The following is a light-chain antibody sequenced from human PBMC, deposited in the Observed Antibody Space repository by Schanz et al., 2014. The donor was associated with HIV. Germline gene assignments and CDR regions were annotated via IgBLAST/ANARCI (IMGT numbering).Light chain of an antibody. V-gene: IGKV1D-16*01. CDR1: QGISSW. CDR3: LQYNDYAYS. Sequence: DIQMTQSPSSVSASVGDRVTITCRASQGISSWLAWYQQKPGKAPKLLISAASSLQSGVPPRFSGSGSGTDFTLTISSLQPDDFATYYCLQYNDYAYSFGQGTKLEIK. J-gene: IGKJ2*03. CDR2: AAS.